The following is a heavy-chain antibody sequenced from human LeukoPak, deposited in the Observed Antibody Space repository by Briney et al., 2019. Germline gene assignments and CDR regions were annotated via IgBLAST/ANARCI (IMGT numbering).Heavy chain of an antibody. J-gene: IGHJ4*02. CDR3: ARGAGYSSSWYGDLVAKYYFDY. V-gene: IGHV1-8*03. Sequence: ASVKVSCKASGYTFTSYDINWVRQATGQGLEWMGWMNPNSGNTGYAQKFQGRVTITADESTSTAYMELSSLRSEDTAVYYCARGAGYSSSWYGDLVAKYYFDYWGQGTLVTVSS. CDR1: GYTFTSYD. CDR2: MNPNSGNT. D-gene: IGHD6-13*01.